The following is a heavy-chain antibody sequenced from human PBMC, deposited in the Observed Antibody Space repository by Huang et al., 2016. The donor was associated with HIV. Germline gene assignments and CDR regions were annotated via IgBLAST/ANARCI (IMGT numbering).Heavy chain of an antibody. J-gene: IGHJ4*02. CDR2: INQRGDT. D-gene: IGHD4-4*01. Sequence: QVQLEQWGAGLLKTSETLSLTCAVYGGSFSGYFWSWLRQSPGKGLEWVGEINQRGDTNYNPSLKSLVNRSVDTSKKQFSLHLTSLSAADTAVYYCARRYSSRCDYWGRGGQVTVPS. CDR3: ARRYSSRCDY. V-gene: IGHV4-34*02. CDR1: GGSFSGYF.